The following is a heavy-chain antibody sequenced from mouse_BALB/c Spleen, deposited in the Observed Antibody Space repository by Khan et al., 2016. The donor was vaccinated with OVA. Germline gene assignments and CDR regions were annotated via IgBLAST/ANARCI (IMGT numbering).Heavy chain of an antibody. CDR1: GFTFSSFV. D-gene: IGHD2-1*01. CDR2: ISSAGTYT. V-gene: IGHV5-9-1*01. CDR3: ANGNYSWFSY. J-gene: IGHJ3*01. Sequence: EVELVESGGGLVKPGGSLKLSCAASGFTFSSFVMSWVRQTPEKRLEWVATISSAGTYTYYPDSVKGRFTISRANAKNTLFLQMNSLRSEDTAMYCCANGNYSWFSYWGQGTLVTVSA.